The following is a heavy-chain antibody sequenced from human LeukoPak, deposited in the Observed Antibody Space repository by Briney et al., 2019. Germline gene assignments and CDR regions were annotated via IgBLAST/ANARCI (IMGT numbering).Heavy chain of an antibody. J-gene: IGHJ4*02. D-gene: IGHD6-25*01. Sequence: GGSLRLSCAASGFTFSDYYMTWIRQAPGKGLEWVSYISSSGSTIYYADSVKGRFTISRDNAKNSLYLQLNSLRAEDTAVYYCARVGAAGYYFDYWGQGTLVTVSS. CDR1: GFTFSDYY. V-gene: IGHV3-11*01. CDR2: ISSSGSTI. CDR3: ARVGAAGYYFDY.